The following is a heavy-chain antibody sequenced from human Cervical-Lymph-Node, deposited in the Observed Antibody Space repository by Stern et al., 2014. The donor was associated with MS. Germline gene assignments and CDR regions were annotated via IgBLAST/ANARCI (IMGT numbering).Heavy chain of an antibody. V-gene: IGHV3-33*01. CDR1: AFNFTNSA. CDR3: AADRYCSADSCQGLFDY. D-gene: IGHD2-15*01. J-gene: IGHJ4*02. Sequence: MQLVESGGGVVQPGTSLRLSCAASAFNFTNSAMHWVRQAPGKGLDWVAVIWYDGSKKYYADSVRGRFTISRDHSKNTLYLQMTGLRADDTAVYYCAADRYCSADSCQGLFDYWGQGTLVTVSS. CDR2: IWYDGSKK.